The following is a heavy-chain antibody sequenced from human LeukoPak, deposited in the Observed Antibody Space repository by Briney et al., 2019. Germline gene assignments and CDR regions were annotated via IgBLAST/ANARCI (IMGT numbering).Heavy chain of an antibody. J-gene: IGHJ4*02. CDR2: LYSGGNT. D-gene: IGHD6-13*01. CDR3: ARGPRYSFY. Sequence: GGSLRLSCAASGLTVSSSYLNWVRQAPGKGLEWVSVLYSGGNTYYADSVKGRFTISRDQANNTLYLQMNTLRDEDTAVYYCARGPRYSFYWGQGTLVSVSS. CDR1: GLTVSSSY. V-gene: IGHV3-53*01.